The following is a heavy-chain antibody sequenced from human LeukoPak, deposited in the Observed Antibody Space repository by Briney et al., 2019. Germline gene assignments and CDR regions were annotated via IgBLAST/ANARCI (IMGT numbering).Heavy chain of an antibody. V-gene: IGHV3-33*01. CDR2: IWYDGSNK. Sequence: PGGSPRLSCAASGFTFSSYGMHWVRQAPGKGLEWVAVIWYDGSNKYYADSVKGRFTISRDNSKNTLYLQMNSPRAEDTAVYYCARDRTGSSTSSYYYYYGMDVWGQGTTVTVSS. J-gene: IGHJ6*02. D-gene: IGHD2-2*01. CDR3: ARDRTGSSTSSYYYYYGMDV. CDR1: GFTFSSYG.